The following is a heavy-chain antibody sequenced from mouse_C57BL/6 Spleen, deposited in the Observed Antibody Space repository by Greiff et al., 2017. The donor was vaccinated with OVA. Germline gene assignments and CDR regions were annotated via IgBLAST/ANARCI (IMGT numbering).Heavy chain of an antibody. D-gene: IGHD1-1*01. CDR3: ARERDYYGTYAMDY. CDR2: INYDGSST. CDR1: GFTFSDYY. V-gene: IGHV5-16*01. J-gene: IGHJ4*01. Sequence: VMLVESEGGLVQPGSSMKLSCTASGFTFSDYYMAWVRQVPEKGLEWVANINYDGSSTYYLDSLKSRFIISRDNAKNILYLQMSSLKSEDTATYYCARERDYYGTYAMDYWGQGTSVTVSS.